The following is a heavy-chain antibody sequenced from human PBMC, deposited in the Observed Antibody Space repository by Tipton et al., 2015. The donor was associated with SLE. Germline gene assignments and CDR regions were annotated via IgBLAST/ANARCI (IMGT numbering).Heavy chain of an antibody. Sequence: GSLRLSCAASGFSFNTYEMYWVRQAPGKGLEWVSYISSSGTNIYYAGSVKGRFTISRDNARNSLYLQMNSLRAEDTAFYYCARGRDGDYGREADSWGQGTLVTVSS. V-gene: IGHV3-48*03. J-gene: IGHJ4*02. CDR1: GFSFNTYE. CDR2: ISSSGTNI. CDR3: ARGRDGDYGREADS. D-gene: IGHD4-17*01.